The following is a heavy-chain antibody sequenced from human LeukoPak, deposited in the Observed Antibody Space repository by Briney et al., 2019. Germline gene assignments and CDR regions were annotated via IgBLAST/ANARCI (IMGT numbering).Heavy chain of an antibody. CDR1: GYTFTGYY. J-gene: IGHJ4*02. Sequence: ASVKVSCKASGYTFTGYYMHWVRQATGQGLEWMGWMSPNSGNTVYSQKFQGRVTMTRTSSVSTAYMELSSLTSEDTAVYYCAINWNSLNYWGQGTLVTVSS. CDR3: AINWNSLNY. V-gene: IGHV1-8*02. CDR2: MSPNSGNT. D-gene: IGHD1/OR15-1a*01.